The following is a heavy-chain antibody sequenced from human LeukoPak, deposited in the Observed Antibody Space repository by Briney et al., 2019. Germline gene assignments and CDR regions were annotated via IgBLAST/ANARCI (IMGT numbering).Heavy chain of an antibody. CDR2: ISSSSSYT. V-gene: IGHV3-11*06. CDR1: GFTFSDYY. Sequence: PGGSLRLSCAASGFTFSDYYMSWIRQAPGKGLEWVSYISSSSSYTNYADSVKGRFTISRDNAKNSLYLQMNSLRDEDTAVYYCARDRGPYGSGTYGIEGFDYWGQGTLVTVSS. D-gene: IGHD3-10*01. J-gene: IGHJ4*02. CDR3: ARDRGPYGSGTYGIEGFDY.